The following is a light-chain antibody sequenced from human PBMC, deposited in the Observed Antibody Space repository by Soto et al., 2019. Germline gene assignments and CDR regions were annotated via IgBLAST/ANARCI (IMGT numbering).Light chain of an antibody. J-gene: IGKJ1*01. V-gene: IGKV3-15*01. CDR1: QRLNSN. CDR3: QQYNNWPPWT. Sequence: EIVMTQSPATLSMSPGETATLSCRASQRLNSNLAWYQQKPGQAPRLLIYGASARAAGIPARFSGSGSGTEFTLSITNLQSEDFAVYYCQQYNNWPPWTFGQGTKVEIK. CDR2: GAS.